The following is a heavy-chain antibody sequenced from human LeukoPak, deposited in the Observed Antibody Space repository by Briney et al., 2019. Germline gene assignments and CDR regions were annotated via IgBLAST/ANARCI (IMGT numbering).Heavy chain of an antibody. CDR1: GGSISNKY. V-gene: IGHV4-59*12. Sequence: PSETLSLTCTVSGGSISNKYWSWIRQPPGKGLEWIGYIYYSGSTNYNPSLKSRVTILVDKSKNQFSLKLTSMAAADTAVYYCARNGDYSMDYWGQGTLVTVSS. CDR2: IYYSGST. J-gene: IGHJ4*02. D-gene: IGHD2-15*01. CDR3: ARNGDYSMDY.